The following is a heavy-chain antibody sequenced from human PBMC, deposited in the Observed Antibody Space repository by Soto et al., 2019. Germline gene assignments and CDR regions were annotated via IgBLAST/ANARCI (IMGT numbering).Heavy chain of an antibody. V-gene: IGHV3-33*03. CDR2: ISYDASSK. CDR1: GFAFNTYG. D-gene: IGHD6-19*01. CDR3: AKDRIPVAGYYYFDS. Sequence: QVHLVESGGGVVQPGRSLRLSCVASGFAFNTYGMHWVRQAPGKGLEWVALISYDASSKFYADSVRGRFTISRDNSRNTLYLQMSSLRREDTALYYCAKDRIPVAGYYYFDSWGQGTLVTVSS. J-gene: IGHJ4*02.